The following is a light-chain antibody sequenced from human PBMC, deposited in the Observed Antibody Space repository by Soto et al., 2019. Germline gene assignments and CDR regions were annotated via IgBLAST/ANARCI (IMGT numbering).Light chain of an antibody. Sequence: DFVMTQSPDSLAVSLGEKDTIKCKSSQSVLYSSNKKNYLAWYQQKPGQPPKLLFFWASTRESGFPDRLSGSGSGTDFTLTISTLQAEDVAVYYCQQYYDTPHTFGQGTKVEI. J-gene: IGKJ1*01. CDR2: WAS. V-gene: IGKV4-1*01. CDR3: QQYYDTPHT. CDR1: QSVLYSSNKKNY.